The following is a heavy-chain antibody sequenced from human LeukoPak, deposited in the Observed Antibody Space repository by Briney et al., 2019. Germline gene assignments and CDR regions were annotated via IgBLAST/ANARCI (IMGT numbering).Heavy chain of an antibody. CDR3: ARRLITMVRGVIGAFDI. Sequence: NTSETLSLTCTVSGGSISSYYWSWIRQPAGKGLEWIGRIYTSGSTNYNPSLKSRVTMSVDTSKNQFSLKLSSVTAADTAVYYCARRLITMVRGVIGAFDIWGQGTMVTVSS. J-gene: IGHJ3*02. D-gene: IGHD3-10*01. CDR1: GGSISSYY. CDR2: IYTSGST. V-gene: IGHV4-4*07.